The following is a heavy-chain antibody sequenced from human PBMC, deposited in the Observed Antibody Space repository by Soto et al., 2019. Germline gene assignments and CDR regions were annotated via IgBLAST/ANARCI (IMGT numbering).Heavy chain of an antibody. V-gene: IGHV3-7*03. D-gene: IGHD3-10*01. CDR3: ARDETMVRGVISYYYYGMDV. J-gene: IGHJ6*02. CDR2: IKQDGSEK. Sequence: PGESLKISCAASGFTFSSYWMSWVRQAPGKGLEWVANIKQDGSEKYYVDSVKGRFTISRDNAKNSLYLQMNSLRAEDTAVYYCARDETMVRGVISYYYYGMDVWGQGTTVTVSS. CDR1: GFTFSSYW.